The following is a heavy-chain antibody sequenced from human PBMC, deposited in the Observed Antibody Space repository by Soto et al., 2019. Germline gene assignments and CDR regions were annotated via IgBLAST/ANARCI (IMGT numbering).Heavy chain of an antibody. V-gene: IGHV3-33*01. Sequence: GGSLRLSCAASGFTFSSYGMHWVRQAPGKGLEWVAVIWYDGSNKYYADSVKGRFTISRDNSKNTLYLQMNSLRAEDTAVYYCARGGRGSCYSEFCGMDVWGQGTTVTVSS. CDR2: IWYDGSNK. CDR1: GFTFSSYG. CDR3: ARGGRGSCYSEFCGMDV. D-gene: IGHD2-15*01. J-gene: IGHJ6*02.